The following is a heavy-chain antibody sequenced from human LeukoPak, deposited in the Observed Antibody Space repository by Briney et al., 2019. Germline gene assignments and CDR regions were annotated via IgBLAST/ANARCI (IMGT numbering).Heavy chain of an antibody. CDR2: IYPGDSDT. CDR1: GYSFTSYW. CDR3: ARRGGGSYPPLYYFDY. D-gene: IGHD1-26*01. J-gene: IGHJ4*02. V-gene: IGHV5-51*01. Sequence: GESLKISCKGSGYSFTSYWIGWVRQMPGKGLEWMGIIYPGDSDTRYSPSFQGQVTISADKSISTAYLQWSSLKASDTAMYYCARRGGGSYPPLYYFDYWGQGTLVTVSS.